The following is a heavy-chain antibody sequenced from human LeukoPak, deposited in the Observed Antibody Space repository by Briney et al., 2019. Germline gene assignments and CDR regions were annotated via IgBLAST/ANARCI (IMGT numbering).Heavy chain of an antibody. J-gene: IGHJ4*02. CDR2: ISYDGSNK. D-gene: IGHD2-2*03. CDR3: APSYGYCRSTSCYSGY. CDR1: GFTFSSYA. Sequence: GGSLRLSCAVSGFTFSSYAMHWVRQAPGKGLEWVSVISYDGSNKYYADSVKGRFTISRDNSKNTLYLQMNSLRAEDTAVYYCAPSYGYCRSTSCYSGYWGQGTLVTVSS. V-gene: IGHV3-30-3*01.